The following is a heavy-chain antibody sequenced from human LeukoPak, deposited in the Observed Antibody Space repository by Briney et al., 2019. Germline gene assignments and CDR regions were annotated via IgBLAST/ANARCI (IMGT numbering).Heavy chain of an antibody. V-gene: IGHV4-59*08. Sequence: SETLSLTCTVSGGSIGSDYWTWIRQLPGKGLEYIGYIYYTGGTNYNPSLRSRVTISVDTSKNQFSLKLSSVTAADTAVYFCARGLKYRVVVVPAAPYYFDYWGQGTLVTVSS. CDR2: IYYTGGT. CDR3: ARGLKYRVVVVPAAPYYFDY. CDR1: GGSIGSDY. J-gene: IGHJ4*02. D-gene: IGHD2-2*01.